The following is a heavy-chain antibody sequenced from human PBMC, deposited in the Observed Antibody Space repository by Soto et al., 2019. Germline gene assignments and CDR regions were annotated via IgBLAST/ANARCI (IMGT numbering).Heavy chain of an antibody. CDR2: INHSGST. CDR1: GGSFSGYY. Sequence: SETLSLTCAVYGGSFSGYYWSWIRQPPGKGLEWIGEINHSGSTNYNPSLKSRVTISVDTSKNQFSLKLGSVTAADTAVYYCARGRTGYSYGFRASENWFDPWGQGTLVTVSS. V-gene: IGHV4-34*01. D-gene: IGHD5-18*01. J-gene: IGHJ5*02. CDR3: ARGRTGYSYGFRASENWFDP.